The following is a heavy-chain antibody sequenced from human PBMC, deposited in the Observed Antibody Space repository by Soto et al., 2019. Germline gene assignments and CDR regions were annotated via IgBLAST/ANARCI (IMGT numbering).Heavy chain of an antibody. D-gene: IGHD4-4*01. CDR1: GFTFNNYG. J-gene: IGHJ6*03. CDR2: IWYDGSSK. Sequence: GGSLRLSCAASGFTFNNYGMHWVRQAPGKGLEWVAVIWYDGSSKYYADSVKGRFTISRDNPKNTLYLQMNSLRAEDTAVYYCARPTTPYYYYYMDVWGKGTTVTVSS. CDR3: ARPTTPYYYYYMDV. V-gene: IGHV3-33*01.